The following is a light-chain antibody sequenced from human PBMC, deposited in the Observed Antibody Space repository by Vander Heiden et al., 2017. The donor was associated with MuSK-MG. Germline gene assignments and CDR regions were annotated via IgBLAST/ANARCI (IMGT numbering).Light chain of an antibody. Sequence: EIVLTQSPATLSLSPGERATLSCRASQSVSSYLAWYQQKPGQAPRLLIYDASNRATGIPARFSGSASGTDFTLTISSLDPEDFTVYYCQQRRDWLVTFGPGTRMEIK. CDR1: QSVSSY. CDR3: QQRRDWLVT. J-gene: IGKJ5*01. V-gene: IGKV3-11*01. CDR2: DAS.